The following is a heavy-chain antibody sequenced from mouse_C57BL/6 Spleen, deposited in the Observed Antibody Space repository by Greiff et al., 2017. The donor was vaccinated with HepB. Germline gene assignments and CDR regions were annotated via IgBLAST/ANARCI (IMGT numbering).Heavy chain of an antibody. J-gene: IGHJ4*01. V-gene: IGHV1-55*01. CDR3: AKGGYSPPPMDY. CDR1: GYTFTSYW. CDR2: IYPGSGST. D-gene: IGHD2-12*01. Sequence: QVHVKQSGAELVKPGASVKMSCKASGYTFTSYWITWVKQRPGQGLEWIGDIYPGSGSTNYNEKFKSKATLTVDTSSSTAYMQLSSLTSEDSAVYYCAKGGYSPPPMDYWGQGTSVTVSS.